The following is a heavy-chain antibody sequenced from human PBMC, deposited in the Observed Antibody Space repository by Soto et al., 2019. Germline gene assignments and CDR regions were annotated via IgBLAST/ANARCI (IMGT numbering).Heavy chain of an antibody. V-gene: IGHV3-53*02. CDR2: LHSDGAT. J-gene: IGHJ4*02. CDR3: ARVRFGSFDF. CDR1: GFYVNVYY. D-gene: IGHD3-16*01. Sequence: EVQLVETGGGLIQPGGSLRLSCAASGFYVNVYYTTWVRQTPGQGLEWVSILHSDGATYYADSVRGRFTFSRDTSRNTLFLQMNSLRAEDTAVYYCARVRFGSFDFWGQGILVTVSS.